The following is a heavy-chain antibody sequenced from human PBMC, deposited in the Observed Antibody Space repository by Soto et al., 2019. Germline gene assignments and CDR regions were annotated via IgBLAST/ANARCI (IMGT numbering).Heavy chain of an antibody. Sequence: SETLCLTCTVSCGSIRSGGYYWRWIRPHPGKGLEWIGYIYYSGSTYYNPSLKSRVTISVDTSKNQFSLKLSSVTAADTAVYYCARGVTMVRGVIHTPYFDYWGQGTLVTVSS. CDR2: IYYSGST. V-gene: IGHV4-31*03. CDR1: CGSIRSGGYY. D-gene: IGHD3-10*01. J-gene: IGHJ4*02. CDR3: ARGVTMVRGVIHTPYFDY.